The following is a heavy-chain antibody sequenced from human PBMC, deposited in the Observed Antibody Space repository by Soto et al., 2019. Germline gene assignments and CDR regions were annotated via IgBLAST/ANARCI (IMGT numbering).Heavy chain of an antibody. Sequence: EVQLLESGGGLVQPGGSLRLSCAASGFTFSIYAMSWVRQAPGKGLEWVSGISRSGGTTYYADSVKGRFTISRDNSKNTLSLQMSTLRAEDTAVYFCANLPYFYDARADDAFDIWGQGTLVTVSS. V-gene: IGHV3-23*01. J-gene: IGHJ3*02. CDR2: ISRSGGTT. CDR1: GFTFSIYA. D-gene: IGHD3-22*01. CDR3: ANLPYFYDARADDAFDI.